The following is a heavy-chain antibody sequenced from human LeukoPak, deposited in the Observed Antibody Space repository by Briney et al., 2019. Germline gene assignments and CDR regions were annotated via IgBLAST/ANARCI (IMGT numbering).Heavy chain of an antibody. CDR3: ARHRYYYYYYGMDV. Sequence: PSETLSLTCAVYGGSFSGYYWSWIRQPPGKGLEWIGEINHSGSTNYNPSLKSRVTISVDTSENQFSLKLSSVTAAGTAVYYCARHRYYYYYYGMDVWGQGTTVTVSS. J-gene: IGHJ6*02. V-gene: IGHV4-34*01. CDR2: INHSGST. CDR1: GGSFSGYY.